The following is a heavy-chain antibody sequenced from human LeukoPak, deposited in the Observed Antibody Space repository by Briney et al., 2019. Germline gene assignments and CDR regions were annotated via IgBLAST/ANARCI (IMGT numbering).Heavy chain of an antibody. V-gene: IGHV1-46*01. CDR3: ARDLVAPDY. Sequence: ASVKVSCKASGYTFTSYYMHWVRQAPGQGLEWVGAINPSGGTTSYAQKFQGGVTMTRDTSTTTVYMELSSLRSEDTAVYHCARDLVAPDYWGQGTLVTVSS. J-gene: IGHJ4*02. CDR1: GYTFTSYY. D-gene: IGHD6-6*01. CDR2: INPSGGTT.